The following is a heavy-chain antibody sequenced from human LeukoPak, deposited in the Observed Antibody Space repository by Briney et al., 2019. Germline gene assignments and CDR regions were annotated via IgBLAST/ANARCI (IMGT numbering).Heavy chain of an antibody. V-gene: IGHV3-48*03. D-gene: IGHD2-2*02. CDR2: ISSSGSTI. J-gene: IGHJ4*02. Sequence: GGSLRLSCAASGFTFSSYEMNWVRQAPGKGLEWVSYISSSGSTIYYADSVKGRFTISRDNAKNSLYLQMNSLRAEDTAVYYCARDLYNNSAFDCWGQGTLVTVSS. CDR1: GFTFSSYE. CDR3: ARDLYNNSAFDC.